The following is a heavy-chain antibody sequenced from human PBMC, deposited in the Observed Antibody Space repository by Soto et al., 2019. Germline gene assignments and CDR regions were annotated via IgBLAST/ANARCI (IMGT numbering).Heavy chain of an antibody. V-gene: IGHV3-48*02. Sequence: GGCLRLSCATSRFTFSSYSMNWVLHAPGKGLEWVSYISSSSSTIYYADSVKGRFTISRDNAKNSLYLQMNSLRDEDTAVYYCASEVVAATRGFDYWGQGTLVTVSS. J-gene: IGHJ4*02. CDR2: ISSSSSTI. CDR3: ASEVVAATRGFDY. CDR1: RFTFSSYS. D-gene: IGHD2-15*01.